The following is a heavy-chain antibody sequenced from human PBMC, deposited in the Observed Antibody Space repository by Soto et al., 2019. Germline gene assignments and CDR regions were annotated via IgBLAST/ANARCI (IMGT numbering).Heavy chain of an antibody. CDR2: ISPYNGDT. V-gene: IGHV1-18*04. Sequence: AASVKVSCKASGYTFTTYGFNWVRQAPGQGLEWMGWISPYNGDTNYAQNFRGRVTLTTDTSTSTAYMELRSLTSDDTAVYYCARTPRALMMVWEAASRFDYWGQGTLVTVSS. CDR1: GYTFTTYG. CDR3: ARTPRALMMVWEAASRFDY. D-gene: IGHD2-15*01. J-gene: IGHJ4*02.